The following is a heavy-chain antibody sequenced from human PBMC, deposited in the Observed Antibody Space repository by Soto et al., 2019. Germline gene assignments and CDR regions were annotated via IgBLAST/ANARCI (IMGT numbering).Heavy chain of an antibody. V-gene: IGHV3-48*02. Sequence: EGSLRLSCAASGFTFSLFNMNWVRQAPGQGLEWVSYISSSSSSIYESDSVKGRVTISRDNAKDSLYLQMNSLRDEDTALYYCARDRRGVAGTSQAFNLWGQGTMVTVS. D-gene: IGHD6-19*01. J-gene: IGHJ3*01. CDR2: ISSSSSSI. CDR1: GFTFSLFN. CDR3: ARDRRGVAGTSQAFNL.